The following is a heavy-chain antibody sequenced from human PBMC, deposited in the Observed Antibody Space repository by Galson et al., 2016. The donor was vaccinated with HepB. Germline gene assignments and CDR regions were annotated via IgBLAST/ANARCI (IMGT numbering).Heavy chain of an antibody. J-gene: IGHJ3*01. V-gene: IGHV3-11*03. CDR1: GFTFSNYS. CDR2: IIPTSSDI. D-gene: IGHD1-26*01. Sequence: SLRLSCAASGFTFSNYSMSWIPQAPGKGLEWASFIIPTSSDITYAASVMGRFSISRDNAKNSLYLQRNTLGAEDTAVYYCASPSGRFSVHTFDLWGQGTMVTVSS. CDR3: ASPSGRFSVHTFDL.